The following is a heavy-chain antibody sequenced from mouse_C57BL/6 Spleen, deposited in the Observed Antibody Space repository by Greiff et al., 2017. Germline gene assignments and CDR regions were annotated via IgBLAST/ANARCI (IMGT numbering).Heavy chain of an antibody. CDR2: IWSGGST. V-gene: IGHV2-2*01. Sequence: QVQLQQSGPGLVQPSQSLSITCTVSGFSLTSYGVHWVRQSPGKGLEWLGVIWSGGSTDYNAAFISRLSISKDNSKSQVFFKMNSLQADDTAIYYCARMVTTWFDYWGQGTTRTVSS. J-gene: IGHJ2*01. D-gene: IGHD2-3*01. CDR3: ARMVTTWFDY. CDR1: GFSLTSYG.